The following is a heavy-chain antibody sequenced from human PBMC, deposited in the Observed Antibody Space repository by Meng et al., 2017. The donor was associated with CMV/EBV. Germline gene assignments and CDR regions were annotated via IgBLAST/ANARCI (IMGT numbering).Heavy chain of an antibody. V-gene: IGHV3-30*04. CDR1: GFTFSSYA. CDR2: ISYDGSNK. J-gene: IGHJ6*02. D-gene: IGHD6-13*01. CDR3: ARAQGILYYYGMDV. Sequence: GGSLRLSCAASGFTFSSYAMHWVRQAPGKGLEWVAVISYDGSNKYYADSVKGRFTISRDNSKNTLYLQMNSLRAEDTAVYYCARAQGILYYYGMDVWGQGTTVTV.